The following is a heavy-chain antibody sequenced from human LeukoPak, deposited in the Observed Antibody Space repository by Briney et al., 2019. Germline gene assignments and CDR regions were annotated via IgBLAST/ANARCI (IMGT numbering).Heavy chain of an antibody. CDR1: GFTLSSYG. J-gene: IGHJ3*02. CDR3: AKDTHSSGWANDAFDI. CDR2: ISYDGSNK. D-gene: IGHD6-19*01. Sequence: QPGGSLRLSCAASGFTLSSYGMHWVRLAPGKGLEWVAVISYDGSNKYYADSVKGRFTISRDNSKNTLYLQMNSLRAEDTAVYYCAKDTHSSGWANDAFDIWGQGTMVTVSS. V-gene: IGHV3-30*18.